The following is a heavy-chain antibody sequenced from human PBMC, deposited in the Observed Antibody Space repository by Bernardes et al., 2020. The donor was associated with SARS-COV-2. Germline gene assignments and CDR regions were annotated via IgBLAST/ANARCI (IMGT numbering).Heavy chain of an antibody. CDR3: ARAGGNYRLYYYGMDV. J-gene: IGHJ6*02. V-gene: IGHV1-2*04. CDR1: GYTFTGYY. D-gene: IGHD3-16*02. CDR2: INPNSGGT. Sequence: ASVKVSCKASGYTFTGYYMHWVRQAPGQVLAWMGWINPNSGGTHYAQKFQGWVTMTRDTSISTAYMELSRLRSDDTAVYYCARAGGNYRLYYYGMDVWGQGTTVTVSS.